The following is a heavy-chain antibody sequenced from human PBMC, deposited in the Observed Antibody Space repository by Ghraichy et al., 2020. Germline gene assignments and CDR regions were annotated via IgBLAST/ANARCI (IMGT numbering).Heavy chain of an antibody. CDR3: PRGSRVVRFFYYDGMDV. Sequence: GGSLRLSCVGSGFTLSDHSMNWVRQSPGKGLEWVSYITSSSRTKSYADSVRGRFTISRDNSQNSLYLKMNSLRDEDTAVYYCPRGSRVVRFFYYDGMDVWGQGTTVTFSS. J-gene: IGHJ6*02. V-gene: IGHV3-48*02. CDR2: ITSSSRTK. D-gene: IGHD4-23*01. CDR1: GFTLSDHS.